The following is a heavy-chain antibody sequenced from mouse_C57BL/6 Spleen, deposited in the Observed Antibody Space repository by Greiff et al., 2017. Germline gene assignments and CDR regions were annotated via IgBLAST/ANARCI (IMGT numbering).Heavy chain of an antibody. V-gene: IGHV5-16*01. CDR2: INYDGSST. CDR3: ARERGPYYFDY. J-gene: IGHJ2*01. CDR1: GFTFSDYY. Sequence: EVQLVESEGGLVQPGSSMKLSCTASGFTFSDYYMAWVRQVPEKGLEWVANINYDGSSTYYLDSLKSRFIISRDNAKNILYLQMSSLKSEDTATYYCARERGPYYFDYWGQGTTRTVSS.